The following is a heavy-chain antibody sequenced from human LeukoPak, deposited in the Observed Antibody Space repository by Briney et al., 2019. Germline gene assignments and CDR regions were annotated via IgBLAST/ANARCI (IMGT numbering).Heavy chain of an antibody. CDR3: ARICMVAAALFDS. Sequence: GRTLRLSCAASGVTFSSYAMRWVRQAPGEGLEWVAVISYDGSNKYYADSVKGRFTITRDNSKNTLYLQMNSVRAEDTAVYYCARICMVAAALFDSWGQGTLVTVSS. D-gene: IGHD6-13*01. J-gene: IGHJ4*02. CDR2: ISYDGSNK. V-gene: IGHV3-30-3*01. CDR1: GVTFSSYA.